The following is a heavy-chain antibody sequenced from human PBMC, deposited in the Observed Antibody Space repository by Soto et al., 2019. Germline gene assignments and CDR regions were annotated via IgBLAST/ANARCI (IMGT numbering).Heavy chain of an antibody. J-gene: IGHJ6*02. CDR1: GGSISSGDYY. CDR2: IYYSGST. D-gene: IGHD3-22*01. Sequence: SETLSLTCTVSGGSISSGDYYWSWIRQPPGKGLEWIGSIYYSGSTYYNPSLKSRVTISVDTSKNQFSLKLSSVTAADTAVYYCARLGDSTSPYYYYYYGMDVWGQGTTVTVSS. V-gene: IGHV4-39*01. CDR3: ARLGDSTSPYYYYYYGMDV.